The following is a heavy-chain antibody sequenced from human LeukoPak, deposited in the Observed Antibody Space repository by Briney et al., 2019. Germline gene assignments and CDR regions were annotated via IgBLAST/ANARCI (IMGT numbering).Heavy chain of an antibody. Sequence: GGSLRLSCAASGFTVSSNYMSWVRQAPGKGLEWVSVIYSGGSTYYADSVKGRFTISRDNSKNTLYLQMNSLRAEDTAVYYCARWGSGYGEYYFDYWGQGTLVTVSS. CDR2: IYSGGST. CDR3: ARWGSGYGEYYFDY. CDR1: GFTVSSNY. D-gene: IGHD3-10*01. J-gene: IGHJ4*02. V-gene: IGHV3-66*01.